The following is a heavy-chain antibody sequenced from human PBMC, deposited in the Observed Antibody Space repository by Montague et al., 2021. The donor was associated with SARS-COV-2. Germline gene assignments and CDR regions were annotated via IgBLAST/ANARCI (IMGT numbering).Heavy chain of an antibody. CDR1: GFSLSTSGIC. CDR2: IDWDDDK. J-gene: IGHJ4*02. CDR3: ARMPDQVWLDY. Sequence: VKPTQTLTLTCTFSGFSLSTSGICVSWIRQPPGKALGWLAVIDWDDDKSYSTSLKTRLTISKDTSKNQVVLTMTNMDPVDTATYYCARMPDQVWLDYWGQGILVTVSS. D-gene: IGHD5-18*01. V-gene: IGHV2-70*01.